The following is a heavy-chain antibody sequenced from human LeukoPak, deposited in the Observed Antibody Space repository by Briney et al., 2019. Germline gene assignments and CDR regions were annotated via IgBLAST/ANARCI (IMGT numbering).Heavy chain of an antibody. J-gene: IGHJ3*02. Sequence: EPGGSLRLSCVGSGFTFEDYGMHWVRHAPGKGLEWVSGITWKSGSIAYAESVKGRFAISRDNAKKTLYLQMESLRTDDTAFYYCAKASVGSSGLGVGAFDIWGQGTLVTVSS. V-gene: IGHV3-9*01. CDR1: GFTFEDYG. D-gene: IGHD3-22*01. CDR3: AKASVGSSGLGVGAFDI. CDR2: ITWKSGSI.